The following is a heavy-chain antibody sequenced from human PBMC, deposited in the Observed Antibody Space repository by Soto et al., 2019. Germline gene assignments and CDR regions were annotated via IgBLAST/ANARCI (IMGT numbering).Heavy chain of an antibody. D-gene: IGHD3-3*01. CDR3: ATDYNFWSGYHRAADY. Sequence: EVQLVESGGGLVQPGGSLSLSCTVSGFTFSRYNMNWVRQAPGKGLEWVSYISGSSTNIYYADSVKGRFTISRDNAKNSLYLQMNSIISEDTAVYYCATDYNFWSGYHRAADYWGQGTLVTVSS. CDR2: ISGSSTNI. V-gene: IGHV3-48*01. J-gene: IGHJ4*02. CDR1: GFTFSRYN.